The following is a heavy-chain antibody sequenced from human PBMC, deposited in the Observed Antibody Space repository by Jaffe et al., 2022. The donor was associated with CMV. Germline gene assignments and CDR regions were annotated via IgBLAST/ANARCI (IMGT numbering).Heavy chain of an antibody. CDR2: IYPGDSDT. V-gene: IGHV5-51*01. CDR3: AAGVVPAAMRGGDYYYYMDV. Sequence: EVQLVQSGAEVKKPGESLKISCKGSGYSFTSYWIGWVRQMPGKGLEWMGIIYPGDSDTRYSPSFQGQVTISADKSISTAYLQWSSLKASDTAMYYCAAGVVPAAMRGGDYYYYMDVWGKGTTVTVSS. J-gene: IGHJ6*03. D-gene: IGHD2-2*01. CDR1: GYSFTSYW.